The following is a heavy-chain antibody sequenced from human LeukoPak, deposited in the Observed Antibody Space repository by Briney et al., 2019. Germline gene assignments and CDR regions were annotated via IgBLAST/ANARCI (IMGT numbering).Heavy chain of an antibody. CDR2: IYSGGSA. D-gene: IGHD4-17*01. CDR3: ASSLLYGEGYFDL. J-gene: IGHJ2*01. CDR1: GFTVSSNY. Sequence: GGSLRLSCAASGFTVSSNYMSWVRQAPGKGLEWVSVIYSGGSAYYADSVRGRFTISRDNSRNTLYLQMNSLRAEDTAVYYCASSLLYGEGYFDLWGRGTLVTVSS. V-gene: IGHV3-53*01.